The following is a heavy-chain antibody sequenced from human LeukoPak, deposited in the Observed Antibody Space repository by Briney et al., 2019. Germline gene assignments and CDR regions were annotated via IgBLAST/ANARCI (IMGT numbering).Heavy chain of an antibody. CDR2: IRYDGSNK. Sequence: PGGSLRLSCAVSGFTFSSYGMQWVRQAPGKVLEWVAFIRYDGSNKYYADSVKGRFTISRDNSKNTLYLQMNSLRAEDTAVYYCASSVVVPAAIDYWGQGTLVTVSS. J-gene: IGHJ4*02. D-gene: IGHD2-2*01. V-gene: IGHV3-30*02. CDR1: GFTFSSYG. CDR3: ASSVVVPAAIDY.